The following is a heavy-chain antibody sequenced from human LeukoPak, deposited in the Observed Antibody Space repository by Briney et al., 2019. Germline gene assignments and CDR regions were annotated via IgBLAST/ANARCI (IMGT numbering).Heavy chain of an antibody. CDR1: GFTFSSYA. D-gene: IGHD2-21*01. Sequence: GGSLRLSCAASGFTFSSYAMHWVRQAPGKGLEWVAVISYDGSNKYYADSVKGRFTISRDNSKNTLYLQMNSLRAEDTAVYYCASELVVIAPYDAFDIWGQGTMVTASS. J-gene: IGHJ3*02. CDR3: ASELVVIAPYDAFDI. V-gene: IGHV3-30-3*01. CDR2: ISYDGSNK.